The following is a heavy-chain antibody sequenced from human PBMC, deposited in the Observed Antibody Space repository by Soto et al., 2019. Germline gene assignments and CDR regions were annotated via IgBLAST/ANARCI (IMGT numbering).Heavy chain of an antibody. V-gene: IGHV4-30-2*01. D-gene: IGHD1-26*01. Sequence: TSETLSLTCAVSGGSISSGGYSWSWIQQPPGQGRVWVGYNYHSGSTNDNPSLKSRVTISVDTSKNQLPLKLSSVTAADTAVYYCARRYGGNLDYWGQGTLVTVSP. CDR2: NYHSGST. CDR3: ARRYGGNLDY. J-gene: IGHJ4*02. CDR1: GGSISSGGYS.